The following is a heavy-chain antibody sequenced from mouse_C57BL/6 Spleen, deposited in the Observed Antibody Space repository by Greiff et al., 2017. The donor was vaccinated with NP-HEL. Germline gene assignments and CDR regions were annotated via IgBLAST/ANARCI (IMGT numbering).Heavy chain of an antibody. CDR2: IDPSDSYT. CDR3: ARSGSTGFAY. D-gene: IGHD3-1*01. Sequence: QVQLQQPGAELVRPGTSVKLSCKASGYTFTSYWMHWVKQRPGQGLEWIGVIDPSDSYTYYNQKFKGKATLTVDTSSSTAYMQLSSLTSEDSAVYYCARSGSTGFAYWGQGTLVTVSA. CDR1: GYTFTSYW. V-gene: IGHV1-59*01. J-gene: IGHJ3*01.